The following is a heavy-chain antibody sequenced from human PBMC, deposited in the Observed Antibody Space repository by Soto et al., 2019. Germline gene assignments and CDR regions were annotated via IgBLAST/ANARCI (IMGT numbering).Heavy chain of an antibody. CDR3: TPDLGSGGSWLYYYGMDV. CDR2: IKSKTDGGTT. J-gene: IGHJ6*02. V-gene: IGHV3-15*07. D-gene: IGHD2-15*01. CDR1: GFTFSNAW. Sequence: PGGSLRLSCAASGFTFSNAWMNWVRQAPGKGLEWVGRIKSKTDGGTTDYAAPVKGRFTISRDDSKNTLYLQMNSLKTEDTAVYYCTPDLGSGGSWLYYYGMDVWGQGTTVTVSS.